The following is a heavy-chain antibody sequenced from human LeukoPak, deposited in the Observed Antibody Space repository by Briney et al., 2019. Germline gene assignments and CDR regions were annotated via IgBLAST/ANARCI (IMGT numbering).Heavy chain of an antibody. V-gene: IGHV3-53*01. D-gene: IGHD6-13*01. J-gene: IGHJ1*01. Sequence: GGSLRLSCAASGFTVSSNYMSWVRQAPGKGLEWVSVIYSGGSTYYADSVKGRLTISRDNSKNTLYLQMNSLRAEDTAVYYCARGYSSSPEYFQHWGQGTLVTVSS. CDR2: IYSGGST. CDR3: ARGYSSSPEYFQH. CDR1: GFTVSSNY.